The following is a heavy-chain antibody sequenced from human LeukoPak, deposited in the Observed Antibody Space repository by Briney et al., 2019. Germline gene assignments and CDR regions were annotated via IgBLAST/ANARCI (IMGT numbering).Heavy chain of an antibody. CDR1: GFTFSDYW. Sequence: GGSLRLSCAVSGFTFSDYWMSWVRQAPGKGLEWVANIKQDGSEKHYVDSVKGRFTISRDNAKNSLYLQMNSLRAEDTAVYYCARHTTLGPWGQGALVTVSS. V-gene: IGHV3-7*01. CDR2: IKQDGSEK. CDR3: ARHTTLGP. J-gene: IGHJ5*02. D-gene: IGHD1-14*01.